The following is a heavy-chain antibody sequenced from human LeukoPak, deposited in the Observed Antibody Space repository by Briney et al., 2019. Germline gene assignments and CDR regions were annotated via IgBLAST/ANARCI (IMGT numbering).Heavy chain of an antibody. CDR1: GYTFTSYY. CDR3: ASRRDGSNYAAFDI. Sequence: ASVKVSCKAYGYTFTSYYMHWLRQAPGQGLEWMGIINFSGGTTSYPQKFQGRVTMTRDTSTSTVYMELSSLRSEDTAVYYCASRRDGSNYAAFDIWGQGTMVTVSS. V-gene: IGHV1-46*01. J-gene: IGHJ3*02. D-gene: IGHD5-12*01. CDR2: INFSGGTT.